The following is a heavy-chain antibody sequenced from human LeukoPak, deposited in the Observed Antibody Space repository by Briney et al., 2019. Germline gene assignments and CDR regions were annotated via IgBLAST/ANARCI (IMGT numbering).Heavy chain of an antibody. J-gene: IGHJ4*02. D-gene: IGHD2-15*01. CDR2: IYTSGST. Sequence: SKTLSLTCTVSGGSISSYYWSWLRQPPGKGLEWIGYIYTSGSTNYNPSLKSRVTISVDTSKNQFSLKLSSVTAADTAVYYCARLDCSGGSCYSPSFDYWGQGTLVTVSS. CDR3: ARLDCSGGSCYSPSFDY. CDR1: GGSISSYY. V-gene: IGHV4-4*09.